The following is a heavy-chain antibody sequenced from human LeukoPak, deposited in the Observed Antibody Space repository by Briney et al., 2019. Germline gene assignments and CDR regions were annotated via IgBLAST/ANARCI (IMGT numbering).Heavy chain of an antibody. Sequence: GGSVSLSCAASRFTFCSNHMSGVRQAPGKGLECGSLIYSGGGTYYGDSVKGRFIISTDISKNTLYLQMNSLRPEDTAVYYCARDYYNRQRGFDIWGQGTKLTVSS. D-gene: IGHD3-10*01. CDR3: ARDYYNRQRGFDI. V-gene: IGHV3-66*02. J-gene: IGHJ3*02. CDR1: RFTFCSNH. CDR2: IYSGGGT.